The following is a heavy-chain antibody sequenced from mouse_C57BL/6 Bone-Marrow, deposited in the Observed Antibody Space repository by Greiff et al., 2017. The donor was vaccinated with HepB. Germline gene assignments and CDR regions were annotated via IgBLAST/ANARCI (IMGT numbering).Heavy chain of an antibody. CDR3: APHCYDSRDYDRDD. CDR1: GFNIKDYY. Sequence: DVKLQESGAELVRPGASVKLSCTASGFNIKDYYMHWVKQRPEQGLEWIGRIDPEDGDTEYSPKFQGKATMTADTSSNTAYLQLSSLTSEDTAVYYCAPHCYDSRDYDRDDRGQGTSVTVAS. CDR2: IDPEDGDT. V-gene: IGHV14-1*01. D-gene: IGHD1-1*01. J-gene: IGHJ4*01.